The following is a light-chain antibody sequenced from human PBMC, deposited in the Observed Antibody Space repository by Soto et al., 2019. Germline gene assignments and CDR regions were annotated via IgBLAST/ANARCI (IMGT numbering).Light chain of an antibody. CDR3: QQRKSYPIT. Sequence: EIQLTQSPSFLSASVGDRVTIICRASQDINTYLAWYQQKPGKAPKLLIFAASTLQNGVPSRFSGSGSGTEFTVTITSLQPEDFATYYCQQRKSYPITFGQGTRLEIK. CDR2: AAS. J-gene: IGKJ5*01. V-gene: IGKV1-9*01. CDR1: QDINTY.